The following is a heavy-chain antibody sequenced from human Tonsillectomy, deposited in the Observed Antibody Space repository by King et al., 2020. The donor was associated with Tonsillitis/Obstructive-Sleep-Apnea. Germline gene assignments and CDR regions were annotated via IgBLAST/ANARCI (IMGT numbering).Heavy chain of an antibody. CDR1: GGSISSSDW. J-gene: IGHJ4*02. D-gene: IGHD2-2*01. V-gene: IGHV4-4*02. CDR3: ARVNCSSTSCYVVDY. CDR2: IYHSGST. Sequence: VQLQESAPGLVTPSGTLSLTCAVSGGSISSSDWWSWVRQPPGKGLGWIGDIYHSGSTNYHPSLKSRVTISVDKSKNHFSLKLSSVTAADTAVYYCARVNCSSTSCYVVDYWGQGTLVTVSS.